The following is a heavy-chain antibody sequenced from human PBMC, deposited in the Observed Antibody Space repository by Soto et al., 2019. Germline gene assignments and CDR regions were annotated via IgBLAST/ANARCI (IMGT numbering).Heavy chain of an antibody. CDR1: GFTFSSYG. J-gene: IGHJ6*02. V-gene: IGHV3-33*01. CDR2: IWYDGSNK. CDR3: AREPRTMVRGVIIVSFGMDV. Sequence: QVQLVESGGGVVQPGRSLRLSCAASGFTFSSYGMHWVRQAPGKGLEWVAVIWYDGSNKYYADSVKGRFTISRDNSKNTLYLKMNSLRAEDTAVYYCAREPRTMVRGVIIVSFGMDVWGQGTTVTVSS. D-gene: IGHD3-10*01.